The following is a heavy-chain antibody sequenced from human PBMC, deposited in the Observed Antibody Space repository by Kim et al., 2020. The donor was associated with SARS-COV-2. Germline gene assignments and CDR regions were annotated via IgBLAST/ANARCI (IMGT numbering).Heavy chain of an antibody. Sequence: SETLSLTCTVSGGSISSSSYYWGWIRQPPGKGLEWIGSIYYSGSTYYNPSLKSRVTISVDTSKNQFSLKLSSVTAADTAVYYCASGDRSPLITMVRGVISRDDAFDIWGQGTMVTVSS. CDR2: IYYSGST. CDR3: ASGDRSPLITMVRGVISRDDAFDI. V-gene: IGHV4-39*01. D-gene: IGHD3-10*01. CDR1: GGSISSSSYY. J-gene: IGHJ3*02.